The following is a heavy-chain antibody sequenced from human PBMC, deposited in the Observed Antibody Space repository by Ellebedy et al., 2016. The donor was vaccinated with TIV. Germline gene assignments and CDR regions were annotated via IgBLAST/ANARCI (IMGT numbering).Heavy chain of an antibody. V-gene: IGHV4-59*01. J-gene: IGHJ4*02. CDR2: IYYSGST. Sequence: MPSETLSLTCTVSGGSISGYYWSWIRQPPGKGLEWIGYIYYSGSTNYNPSLKSRVTISVDTSKNQFSLKLSSVTAADTAVYYCARNHGGNWREFDYWGQGTLVTVSS. CDR1: GGSISGYY. CDR3: ARNHGGNWREFDY. D-gene: IGHD4-23*01.